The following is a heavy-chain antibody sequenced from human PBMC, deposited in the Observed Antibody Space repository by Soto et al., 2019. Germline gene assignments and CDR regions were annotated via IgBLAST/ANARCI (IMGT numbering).Heavy chain of an antibody. D-gene: IGHD3-16*01. V-gene: IGHV3-9*01. CDR2: ISWNSGSI. CDR1: GFPFDDYA. Sequence: GGSLSLSCTASGFPFDDYAMHWVRQAPGKGLEWVSGISWNSGSIGYADSVKGRFTISRDNAKNSLYLQMNSLRAEDTALYYCAKDRGDYIWGSLSLGAFDIWGQGTMVTVSS. J-gene: IGHJ3*02. CDR3: AKDRGDYIWGSLSLGAFDI.